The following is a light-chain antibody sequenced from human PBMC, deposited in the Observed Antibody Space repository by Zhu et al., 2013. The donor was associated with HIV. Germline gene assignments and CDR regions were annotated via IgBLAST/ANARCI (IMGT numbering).Light chain of an antibody. CDR1: QSVSSY. CDR2: AAS. J-gene: IGKJ2*01. Sequence: DIQMTLSPSSLSASIGDRVTITCRASQSVSSYLSWYQHKPGKAPKLLIYAASILESGVPSRFSGSGSGTDFTLNISNLHPEDFGTYSCQQSHSSPYTFGRGTKLDIK. CDR3: QQSHSSPYT. V-gene: IGKV1-39*01.